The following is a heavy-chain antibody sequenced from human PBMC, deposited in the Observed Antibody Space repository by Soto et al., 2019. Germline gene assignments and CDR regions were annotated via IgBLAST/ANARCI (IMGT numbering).Heavy chain of an antibody. CDR3: ALVVVTAIRGDAFDL. D-gene: IGHD2-21*02. Sequence: EVQLVESGGGLVKPGGSLRLSCAASGFTFSSYIMNWVRQAPGKGLEWVSSITSSSTYIYYADSVKGRFTISRENAKNSLYLQMNSLRAEDTAVYYCALVVVTAIRGDAFDLWGQGTMVTVSS. CDR2: ITSSSTYI. V-gene: IGHV3-21*01. CDR1: GFTFSSYI. J-gene: IGHJ3*01.